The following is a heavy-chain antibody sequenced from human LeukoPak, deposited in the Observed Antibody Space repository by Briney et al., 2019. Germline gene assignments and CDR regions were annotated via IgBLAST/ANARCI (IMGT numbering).Heavy chain of an antibody. V-gene: IGHV4-31*03. CDR3: ARSYCSSTSCSPYYYYYMDV. Sequence: SETLSLTCTVSGGSISSGGYYWSWIRQHPGMGLEWIGYIYYSGSTYYNPSLKSRVTISVDTSKNQFSLKLSSVTAADTAVYYCARSYCSSTSCSPYYYYYMDVWGKGTTVTVSS. J-gene: IGHJ6*03. D-gene: IGHD2-2*01. CDR1: GGSISSGGYY. CDR2: IYYSGST.